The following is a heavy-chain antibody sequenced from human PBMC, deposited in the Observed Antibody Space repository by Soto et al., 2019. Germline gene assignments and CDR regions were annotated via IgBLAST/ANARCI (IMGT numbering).Heavy chain of an antibody. CDR3: ARVPQGGEPILYLDS. Sequence: PSETLSLTCTVSGYSLSSGSYWAWIRQPPGKGREWIAYIYYRGNTYDNPSLKSRVTISVDTSKNQLSLVVSSVTAADTAVYYWARVPQGGEPILYLDSLGQGTPVTVSS. CDR2: IYYRGNT. CDR1: GYSLSSGSY. D-gene: IGHD3-10*01. J-gene: IGHJ5*01. V-gene: IGHV4-30-4*01.